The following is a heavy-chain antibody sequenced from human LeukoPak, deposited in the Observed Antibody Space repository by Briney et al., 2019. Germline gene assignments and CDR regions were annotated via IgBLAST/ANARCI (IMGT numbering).Heavy chain of an antibody. Sequence: PGGSLRLSCAASGFTLSDYDMHWVRQATGKGLEWVSAIGTAGDPYYTGSVKGRFTISRENAKNSLYLQMNSLRAGDTAVYYCARVAKERVGGVYYFDYWGQGTLVTVSS. D-gene: IGHD1-1*01. J-gene: IGHJ4*02. CDR3: ARVAKERVGGVYYFDY. V-gene: IGHV3-13*05. CDR1: GFTLSDYD. CDR2: IGTAGDP.